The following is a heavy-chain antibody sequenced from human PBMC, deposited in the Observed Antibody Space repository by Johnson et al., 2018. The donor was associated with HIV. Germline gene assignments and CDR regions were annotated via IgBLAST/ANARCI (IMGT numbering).Heavy chain of an antibody. J-gene: IGHJ3*01. CDR3: ARYCGGGCYPHYDALDL. Sequence: VQLVESGGGLVQPGGSLRLSCAASGFTVSSNYMSWVRQAPGKGLECVSVIYSGGTTYYADSVKGRFPISRDNSKNTLYLQMNSLRAEDTAVYYCARYCGGGCYPHYDALDLWGQGTMVTVSS. V-gene: IGHV3-66*02. CDR2: IYSGGTT. D-gene: IGHD2-21*01. CDR1: GFTVSSNY.